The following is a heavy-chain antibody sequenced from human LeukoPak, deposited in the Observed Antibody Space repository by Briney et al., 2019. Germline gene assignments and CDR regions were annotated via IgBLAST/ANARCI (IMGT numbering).Heavy chain of an antibody. CDR1: GGSISSSSYY. CDR2: INYSGTT. V-gene: IGHV4-39*01. D-gene: IGHD2-2*01. CDR3: ARLPIVVVPSTSFDI. J-gene: IGHJ3*02. Sequence: PSETLSPTCTVSGGSISSSSYYWGWIRQPPGKGLEWIGSINYSGTTYYNPSLKSRVTISVDTSKNQFSLKLSSVTAADTAVYYCARLPIVVVPSTSFDIWGQGTMVTVSS.